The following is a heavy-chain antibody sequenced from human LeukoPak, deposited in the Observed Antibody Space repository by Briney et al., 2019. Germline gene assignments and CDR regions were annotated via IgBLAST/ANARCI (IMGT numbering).Heavy chain of an antibody. D-gene: IGHD3-9*01. CDR1: GYTFTSYD. J-gene: IGHJ4*02. CDR2: MNPNSGNT. Sequence: ASVKVSCKASGYTFTSYDTNWVRQATGQGLEWMGWMNPNSGNTGYAQKFQGRVTITRNTSISTAYMELSSLRSEDTAVYYCARGRGILTGYYLGYWGQGTLVTVSS. CDR3: ARGRGILTGYYLGY. V-gene: IGHV1-8*03.